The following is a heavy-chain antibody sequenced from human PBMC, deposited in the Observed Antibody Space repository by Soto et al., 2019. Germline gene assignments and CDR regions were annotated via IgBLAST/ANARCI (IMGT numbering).Heavy chain of an antibody. Sequence: SETLSLTCTVSGGSITSDYSCWSWIRQPPGEGLEWIGHIFDSGTTYTNPSLRSQVAISLDTPKNHFSLTLSSVTAADTAVYYCARGPSGDKVHYWGQGALVTVSS. D-gene: IGHD7-27*01. J-gene: IGHJ4*02. V-gene: IGHV4-30-4*01. CDR3: ARGPSGDKVHY. CDR2: IFDSGTT. CDR1: GGSITSDYSC.